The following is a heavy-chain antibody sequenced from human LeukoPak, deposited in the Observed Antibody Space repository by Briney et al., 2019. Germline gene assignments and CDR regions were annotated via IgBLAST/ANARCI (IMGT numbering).Heavy chain of an antibody. J-gene: IGHJ4*02. Sequence: SETLSLTCTVSGGSISSGGYYWSWIRQHPGKGLEWIGYIYYSGSTYNPSLKSRVTISVDTSKNQFSLKLSSVTAADTAVYYCARGVYDILTGYYNGKYYFDYWGQGTLVTVSS. D-gene: IGHD3-9*01. CDR3: ARGVYDILTGYYNGKYYFDY. CDR2: IYYSGST. V-gene: IGHV4-31*03. CDR1: GGSISSGGYY.